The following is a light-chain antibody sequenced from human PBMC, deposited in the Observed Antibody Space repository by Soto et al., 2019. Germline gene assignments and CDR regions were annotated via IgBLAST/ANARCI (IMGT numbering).Light chain of an antibody. Sequence: QSVLTQPPSVSEAPGQRVTISCTGSSSNIGAGYEAHWYQQVPGTAPKLLIYENNNRPSGVPDRFSGSKSANTASLTVSGLQAEDEADYYCSSFASSNTWVFGGGTKVTVL. CDR1: SSNIGAGYE. CDR3: SSFASSNTWV. V-gene: IGLV1-40*01. J-gene: IGLJ3*02. CDR2: ENN.